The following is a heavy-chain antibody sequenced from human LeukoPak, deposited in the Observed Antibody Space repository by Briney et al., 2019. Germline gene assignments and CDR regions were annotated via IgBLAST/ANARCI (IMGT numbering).Heavy chain of an antibody. CDR1: SHTFDDYA. V-gene: IGHV3-9*01. D-gene: IGHD3-10*01. Sequence: GGSVRLSCAASSHTFDDYAMQWVRQAPGKGVECVSGISWNSCHRGYADSVKGRFTISRDNANNSLYLQMNSLRAEDTDLYYCAKDRRPTVSGGYFDLWGRGTLVIVSS. CDR3: AKDRRPTVSGGYFDL. J-gene: IGHJ2*01. CDR2: ISWNSCHR.